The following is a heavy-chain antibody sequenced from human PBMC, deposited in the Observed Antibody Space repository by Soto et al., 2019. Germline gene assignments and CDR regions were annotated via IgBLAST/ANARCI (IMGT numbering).Heavy chain of an antibody. CDR2: IWYDGSNK. V-gene: IGHV3-33*01. J-gene: IGHJ5*02. Sequence: GGSLRLSCAASGFIFSTYGMHWVRQAPGKGLEWVAVIWYDGSNKYYADSVKRRFTISRDNSQNTLYLQINSLRAEDTAVYYCARAVGPFDPWGQGTLVTVSS. CDR1: GFIFSTYG. CDR3: ARAVGPFDP. D-gene: IGHD1-26*01.